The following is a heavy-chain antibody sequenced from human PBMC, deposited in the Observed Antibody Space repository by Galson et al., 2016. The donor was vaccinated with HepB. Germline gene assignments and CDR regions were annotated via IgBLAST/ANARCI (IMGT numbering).Heavy chain of an antibody. CDR2: IYYSGST. CDR1: GGSISSFY. CDR3: ARHEDYGALLDY. V-gene: IGHV4-59*08. D-gene: IGHD4-17*01. Sequence: LSLTCTVSGGSISSFYWSWIRQPPGKGLEWIGYIYYSGSTNYNPSLERRVTISVDKSKNQFSLKVGSVTAADTAVYYCARHEDYGALLDYWGQGTLVTVSS. J-gene: IGHJ4*02.